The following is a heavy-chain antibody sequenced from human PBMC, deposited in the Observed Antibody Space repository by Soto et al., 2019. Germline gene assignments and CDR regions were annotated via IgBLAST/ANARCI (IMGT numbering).Heavy chain of an antibody. CDR2: ISAYNGNT. J-gene: IGHJ4*02. V-gene: IGHV1-18*01. CDR3: ARDMYGDPGY. Sequence: QVQLVQSGAEVKKPGASVKVSCKASGYTFTSYGISWVRQAPGQGLEWMGWISAYNGNTNYAQKLQGIVTMTTDTSTRTAYMEIRSLSSDDPAVYYGARDMYGDPGYWCQGTLVTVAS. D-gene: IGHD4-17*01. CDR1: GYTFTSYG.